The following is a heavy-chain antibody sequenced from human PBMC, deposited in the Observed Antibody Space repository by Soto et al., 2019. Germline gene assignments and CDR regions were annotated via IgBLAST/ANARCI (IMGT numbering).Heavy chain of an antibody. D-gene: IGHD3-22*01. J-gene: IGHJ4*02. V-gene: IGHV1-69*05. CDR1: GGTFSSHG. CDR3: GRPGDRSGYYRGFDY. CDR2: IIPIFGTA. Sequence: QVQLVQSGAEVKKPGSSVKVSCKASGGTFSSHGISWVRQAPGQGLEWMGGIIPIFGTANYAKKFQGRITITPDESTSTAYMERSSLRSEDTAVYYCGRPGDRSGYYRGFDYWGQGTLVTVSS.